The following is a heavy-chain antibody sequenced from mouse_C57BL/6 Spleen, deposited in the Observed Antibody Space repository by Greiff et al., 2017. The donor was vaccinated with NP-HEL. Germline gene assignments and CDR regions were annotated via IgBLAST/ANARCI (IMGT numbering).Heavy chain of an antibody. D-gene: IGHD2-1*01. Sequence: QVQLQQPGAELVMPGASVKLSCKASGYTFTSYWMHWVKQRPGQGLEWIGEIDPSDSYTNYNQKFKGKSTLTVDKSSSTAYMQLSSLTSEDSAVYYCARRYGNTWFAYWGRVTLVTVSA. J-gene: IGHJ3*01. CDR3: ARRYGNTWFAY. CDR2: IDPSDSYT. CDR1: GYTFTSYW. V-gene: IGHV1-69*01.